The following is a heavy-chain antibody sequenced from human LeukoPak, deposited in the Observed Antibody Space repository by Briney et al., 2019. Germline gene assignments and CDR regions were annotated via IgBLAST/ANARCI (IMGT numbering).Heavy chain of an antibody. J-gene: IGHJ4*02. D-gene: IGHD5-12*01. CDR2: LSGSSTHT. CDR3: AKERGYSGYDPDY. V-gene: IGHV3-23*01. Sequence: PGGSLRLSCAASGFTFDTYAVNWVRQAPGKGLEWVSSLSGSSTHTYYADSVKGRFTISRDDSKNTLYLQMNSLRAEDTAVYYCAKERGYSGYDPDYWGQGTLVSVSS. CDR1: GFTFDTYA.